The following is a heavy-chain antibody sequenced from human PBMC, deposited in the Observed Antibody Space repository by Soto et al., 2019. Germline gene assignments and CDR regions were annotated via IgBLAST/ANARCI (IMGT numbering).Heavy chain of an antibody. CDR2: IYHSGST. D-gene: IGHD2-21*01. CDR3: ARFTIPGGFDP. Sequence: SEPLSLTCVVSGGSIVSGGYSWTWIRQSPGKGLEWIGYIYHSGSTYYNPSLKSRVTISVDRSKNQFSLKLSSVTAADTAFYYCARFTIPGGFDPWGQGTLVTVSS. CDR1: GGSIVSGGYS. J-gene: IGHJ5*02. V-gene: IGHV4-30-2*06.